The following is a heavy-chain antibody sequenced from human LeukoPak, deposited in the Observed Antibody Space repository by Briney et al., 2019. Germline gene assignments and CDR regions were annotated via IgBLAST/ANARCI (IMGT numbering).Heavy chain of an antibody. J-gene: IGHJ4*02. V-gene: IGHV3-7*04. CDR1: RFSFSSYW. CDR2: IKQDGSDK. CDR3: ARGHYDSSGYYFFDY. D-gene: IGHD3-22*01. Sequence: GGSLRLSCAASRFSFSSYWMSWVRQAPGKGLEWVANIKQDGSDKYYVDSVRGRFTISRDNAKNSLYLQMNSLRAEDTAVYYCARGHYDSSGYYFFDYWGQGTLVTVSS.